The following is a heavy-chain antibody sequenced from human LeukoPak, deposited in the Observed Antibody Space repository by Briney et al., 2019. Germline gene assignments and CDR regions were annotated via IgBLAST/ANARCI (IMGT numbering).Heavy chain of an antibody. Sequence: AAVKVSCKASGYTFTSYGISWVRQAPGRGLEWMGWISAYNGNTNYAQKLRGRVTMTTDTSTSTAYMELRSLRSDDTAVYYCAKDGYYYDSSAGYWGQGTLVTVSS. CDR2: ISAYNGNT. CDR1: GYTFTSYG. J-gene: IGHJ4*02. V-gene: IGHV1-18*01. D-gene: IGHD3-22*01. CDR3: AKDGYYYDSSAGY.